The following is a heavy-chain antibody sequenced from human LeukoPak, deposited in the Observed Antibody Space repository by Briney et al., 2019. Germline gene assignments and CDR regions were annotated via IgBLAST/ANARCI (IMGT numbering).Heavy chain of an antibody. CDR3: ARFPYYYGSGSRGIDY. Sequence: ASVKVSCKVSGYTLTELSMHWVRQAPGKGLEWMGGFDPEGGETIYAQKFQGRVTMTEDTSTDTAYMELSSLRAEDTAVYYCARFPYYYGSGSRGIDYWGQGTLVTVSS. V-gene: IGHV1-24*01. CDR2: FDPEGGET. D-gene: IGHD3-10*01. CDR1: GYTLTELS. J-gene: IGHJ4*02.